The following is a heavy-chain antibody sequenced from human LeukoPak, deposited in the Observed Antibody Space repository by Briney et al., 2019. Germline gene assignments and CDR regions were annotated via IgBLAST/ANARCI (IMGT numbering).Heavy chain of an antibody. CDR3: ARGTIAAADIDY. Sequence: GGSLRLSCAASGFTFSNYAMSWVRQAPGKGLEWVANIKQDGSEKHYVDSMKGRVTISRDNAKKSLYLQMNSLRAEDTAVYYCARGTIAAADIDYWGQGTLVTVSS. V-gene: IGHV3-7*01. J-gene: IGHJ4*02. CDR2: IKQDGSEK. CDR1: GFTFSNYA. D-gene: IGHD6-13*01.